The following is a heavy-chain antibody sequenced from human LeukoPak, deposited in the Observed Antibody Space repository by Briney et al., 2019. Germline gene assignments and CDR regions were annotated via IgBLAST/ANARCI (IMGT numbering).Heavy chain of an antibody. CDR1: GFTFSSYS. D-gene: IGHD3-3*01. CDR3: ARVGRGSGYYDFWSGSPNYYYMDV. CDR2: ISSSSSTI. J-gene: IGHJ6*03. Sequence: GGSLRLSCAASGFTFSSYSMNWVRQAPGKGLEWVSYISSSSSTIYYADSVKGRFTISRDNAKNSLYLQMNSLRAEDTAVYYCARVGRGSGYYDFWSGSPNYYYMDVWGKGTTVTVSS. V-gene: IGHV3-48*04.